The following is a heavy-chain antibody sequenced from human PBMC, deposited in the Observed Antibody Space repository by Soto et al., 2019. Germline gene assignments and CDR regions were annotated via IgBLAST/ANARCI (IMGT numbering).Heavy chain of an antibody. Sequence: GGSLRLSCAASGFTFDDYAMHWVRQVPGKGLEWVSGLSWNSDSIGYADSVRGRFSISRDNAKNSLYLQMNSLRAEDTALYYCAKDMSASYSSSSYYFDYWGQGTLVTVSS. CDR1: GFTFDDYA. V-gene: IGHV3-9*01. CDR3: AKDMSASYSSSSYYFDY. J-gene: IGHJ4*02. D-gene: IGHD6-6*01. CDR2: LSWNSDSI.